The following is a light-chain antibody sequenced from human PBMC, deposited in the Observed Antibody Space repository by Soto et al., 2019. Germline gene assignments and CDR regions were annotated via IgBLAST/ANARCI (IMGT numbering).Light chain of an antibody. CDR1: SSDVGGYNY. V-gene: IGLV2-8*01. J-gene: IGLJ3*02. CDR3: CSYVGNKNVGV. CDR2: EVS. Sequence: QSALTQPPSASGSPGQSVTISCTGTSSDVGGYNYVSWYQQHPGKAPKLMIYEVSKRPSGVPDRFSGSKSGNTASLTVSGLQAEDEADYFCCSYVGNKNVGVFGGGTQLTVL.